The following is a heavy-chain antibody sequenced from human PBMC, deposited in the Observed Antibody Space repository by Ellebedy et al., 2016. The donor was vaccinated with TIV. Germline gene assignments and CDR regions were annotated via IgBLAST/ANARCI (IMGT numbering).Heavy chain of an antibody. CDR1: GFSLSTTGVG. D-gene: IGHD2/OR15-2a*01. CDR3: VHLYAPNYFHY. V-gene: IGHV2-5*02. CDR2: IYCDDVK. Sequence: SGPTLVKPTQTLTLTCPFSGFSLSTTGVGVGWVRQPPGKALECLSLIYCDDVKRYSPSLKSRLTITQDTSKNQVVLTMTNIDPVDTATYFCVHLYAPNYFHYWGQGTLVTVSS. J-gene: IGHJ4*02.